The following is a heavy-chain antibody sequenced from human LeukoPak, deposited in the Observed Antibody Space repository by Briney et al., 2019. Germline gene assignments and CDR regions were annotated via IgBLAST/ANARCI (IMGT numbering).Heavy chain of an antibody. V-gene: IGHV3-74*01. D-gene: IGHD7-27*01. Sequence: GGSLRLSCAASGFTFSSYWFHWVRQTPGKGLVWVSRTNEDGSTTNYADAVKGRFTISRDNAKNTLYLQMNSLRAEDTALYYCAKDFTGARDYWGQGTLVTVSS. CDR3: AKDFTGARDY. J-gene: IGHJ4*02. CDR2: TNEDGSTT. CDR1: GFTFSSYW.